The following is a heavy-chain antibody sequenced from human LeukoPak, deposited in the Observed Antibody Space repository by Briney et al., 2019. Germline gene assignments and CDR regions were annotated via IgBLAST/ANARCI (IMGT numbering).Heavy chain of an antibody. CDR1: GFTFSSYG. V-gene: IGHV3-30*18. CDR3: AKDQRYYGSGSYPYSYYYYDMDV. J-gene: IGHJ6*02. CDR2: ISYDGSNK. Sequence: GGSLRLSCAASGFTFSSYGMHWVRQAPGKGLEWVAVISYDGSNKYYADSVKGRFTISRDNSKNTLYLQMNSLRAEDTAVYYCAKDQRYYGSGSYPYSYYYYDMDVWGQGTTVTVSS. D-gene: IGHD3-10*01.